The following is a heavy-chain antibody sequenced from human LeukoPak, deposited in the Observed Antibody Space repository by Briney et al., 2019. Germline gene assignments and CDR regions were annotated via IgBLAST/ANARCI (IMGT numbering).Heavy chain of an antibody. CDR1: GFTFSNYA. V-gene: IGHV3-30*01. CDR2: ISSGGTYE. D-gene: IGHD3-10*01. CDR3: ARDSTYYYDSGSSGPHYFDN. J-gene: IGHJ4*02. Sequence: GSLRLSCAASGFTFSNYAMHWVRQAPGKGLEWVSLISSGGTYEYYADSVKGRFTISRDNSKNTLYLQLNSLRAEDTAVYYCARDSTYYYDSGSSGPHYFDNGGQGTLVAVSA.